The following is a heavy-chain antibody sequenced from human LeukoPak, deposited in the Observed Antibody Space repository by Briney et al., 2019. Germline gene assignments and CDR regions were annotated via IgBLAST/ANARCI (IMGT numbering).Heavy chain of an antibody. CDR1: GFTFSSYE. CDR3: ARVGVVVAATGNLWFDP. V-gene: IGHV3-48*03. CDR2: ISSSGTTI. J-gene: IGHJ5*02. Sequence: GGSLRLSCAASGFTFSSYEMNWVRQAPGKGLEWVSYISSSGTTIYYADSVKGRFTISRDNAKNSLYLQMNSLRAEDTAVYYRARVGVVVAATGNLWFDPWGQGTLATVSS. D-gene: IGHD2-15*01.